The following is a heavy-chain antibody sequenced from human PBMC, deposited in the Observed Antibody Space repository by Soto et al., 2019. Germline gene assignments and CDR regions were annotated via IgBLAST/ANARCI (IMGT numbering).Heavy chain of an antibody. CDR3: ARDRGARAFDI. CDR2: INAGNGNT. Sequence: QVQLVQSGAEVKKPGASVKVSCKAPGYTFTSYVMHWVRQAPGQRLEWMGWINAGNGNTKYSQNFQGRVTITRDTSASTAYMELSSLRSEDTAVYYCARDRGARAFDIWGQGTMVTVSS. J-gene: IGHJ3*02. CDR1: GYTFTSYV. V-gene: IGHV1-3*01. D-gene: IGHD3-10*01.